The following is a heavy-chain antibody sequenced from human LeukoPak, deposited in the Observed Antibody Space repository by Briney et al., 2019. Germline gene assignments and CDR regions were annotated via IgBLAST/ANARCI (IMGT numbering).Heavy chain of an antibody. CDR3: ARDLLEWYFDY. CDR1: GFTFSSYA. Sequence: PGGSLRLSCAASGFTFSSYAMTWVRQAPGKGLEWVSGISGSGDSTYYADPVKGRFTISRDNSKNTLYLQMNSLRAEDTAVYYCARDLLEWYFDYWGQGTLVTVSS. CDR2: ISGSGDST. J-gene: IGHJ4*02. V-gene: IGHV3-23*01. D-gene: IGHD3-3*01.